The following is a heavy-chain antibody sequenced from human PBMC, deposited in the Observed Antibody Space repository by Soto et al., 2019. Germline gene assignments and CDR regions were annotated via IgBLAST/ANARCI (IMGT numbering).Heavy chain of an antibody. Sequence: SETLSLTCTVSGGSISSGGYYWSWIRQHPGKGLEWIGYIYYSGSTYYNPSLKSRVTISVDTSKNQFSLKLSSVTAADTAVYYCAREIGVVVVPAAIGGAYYYYYYMDVWGKGTTVTVSS. CDR1: GGSISSGGYY. CDR3: AREIGVVVVPAAIGGAYYYYYYMDV. CDR2: IYYSGST. J-gene: IGHJ6*03. D-gene: IGHD2-2*01. V-gene: IGHV4-31*03.